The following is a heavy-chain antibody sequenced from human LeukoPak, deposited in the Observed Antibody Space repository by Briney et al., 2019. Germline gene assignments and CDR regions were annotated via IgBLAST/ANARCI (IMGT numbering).Heavy chain of an antibody. J-gene: IGHJ6*03. CDR3: AKEGKRATIPYYYMDV. V-gene: IGHV3-9*01. CDR2: ISWNSGSI. Sequence: GGSLRLSCAASGFPFDDYNMHWVRKAPGKGLEWVSGISWNSGSIGYADSVKGRFTISRDNAKNSLYLQMNSLRAEDTALYYCAKEGKRATIPYYYMDVWGKGTTVTVSS. D-gene: IGHD5-24*01. CDR1: GFPFDDYN.